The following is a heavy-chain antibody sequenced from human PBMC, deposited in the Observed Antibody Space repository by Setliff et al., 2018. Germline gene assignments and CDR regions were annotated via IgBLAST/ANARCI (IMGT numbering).Heavy chain of an antibody. CDR3: ARVGYCDGPTCYPFDY. CDR2: IKNKVNTFST. D-gene: IGHD2-2*01. Sequence: LSLTCAVSGGSISSSNWWSWVRQPPGKGLEWVGRIKNKVNTFSTQYAASVNGRFSISRDDSKSSLYLQMNSLKSEDTAVYYCARVGYCDGPTCYPFDYWGPGTLVTVSS. V-gene: IGHV3-72*01. CDR1: GGSISSSNW. J-gene: IGHJ4*02.